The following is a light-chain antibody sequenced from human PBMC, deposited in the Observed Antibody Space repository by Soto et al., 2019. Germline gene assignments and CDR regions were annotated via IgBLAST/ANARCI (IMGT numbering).Light chain of an antibody. V-gene: IGLV2-14*01. J-gene: IGLJ1*01. CDR2: EVT. CDR3: SSYTTSASYV. CDR1: SIDVGAYNF. Sequence: QSALTQPASVSGSPGQSITISWTGTSIDVGAYNFVCWYQHHPGRAPKLIIYEVTIRPSGVYNRFFGSKDGNTTSLTISGLQAEDEADYYCSSYTTSASYVFGSGTKVTAL.